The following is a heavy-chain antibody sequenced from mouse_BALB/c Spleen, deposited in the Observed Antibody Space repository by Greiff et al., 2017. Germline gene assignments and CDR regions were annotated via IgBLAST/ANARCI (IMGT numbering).Heavy chain of an antibody. Sequence: EVQLQESGPELVKPGASVKMSCKASGYTFTSYVMHWVKQKPGQGLEWIGYINPYNDGTKYNEKFKGKATLTSDKSSSTAYMELSSLTSEDSAVYYCARYYGSSSYAMDYWGQGTSVTVSS. CDR3: ARYYGSSSYAMDY. CDR2: INPYNDGT. CDR1: GYTFTSYV. V-gene: IGHV1-14*01. D-gene: IGHD1-1*01. J-gene: IGHJ4*01.